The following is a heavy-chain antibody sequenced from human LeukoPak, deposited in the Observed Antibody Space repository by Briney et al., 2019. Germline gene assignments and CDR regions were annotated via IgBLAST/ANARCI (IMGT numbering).Heavy chain of an antibody. CDR2: VTNNGGST. Sequence: PGGSLRLSCSASGFTFTSYGMHWVRRAPGKGLEYVSAVTNNGGSTYYADSVKGRFTISRDNSKNTLYLQMSSLRAEDTAVYYCVKDRTPVVMQANYFDYWGQGTLVTVSS. CDR1: GFTFTSYG. D-gene: IGHD2-15*01. CDR3: VKDRTPVVMQANYFDY. V-gene: IGHV3-64D*06. J-gene: IGHJ4*02.